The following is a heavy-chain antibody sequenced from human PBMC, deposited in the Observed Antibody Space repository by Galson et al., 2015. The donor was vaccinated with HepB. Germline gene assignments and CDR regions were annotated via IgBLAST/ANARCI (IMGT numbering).Heavy chain of an antibody. Sequence: SVKVSCKASGGTLSSYAINWVRQAPGQGLEWMGGIIPLFGTTNYAQKFQGRVTITADESTSTAYMELSSLRSEDTAVYYCARGALIYNSGGHYYHWGQGTLVIVSS. CDR1: GGTLSSYA. V-gene: IGHV1-69*13. CDR3: ARGALIYNSGGHYYH. CDR2: IIPLFGTT. J-gene: IGHJ5*02. D-gene: IGHD3-22*01.